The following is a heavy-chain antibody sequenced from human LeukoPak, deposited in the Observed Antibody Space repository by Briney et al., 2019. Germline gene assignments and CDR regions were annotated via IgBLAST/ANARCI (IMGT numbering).Heavy chain of an antibody. D-gene: IGHD1-26*01. CDR1: KFAFSSYT. J-gene: IGHJ3*02. CDR2: ISGGGGNT. Sequence: GGSLRLSCAASKFAFSSYTMSWVRQAPGKGLEWVSAISGGGGNTYYADPVKGRFTISRDNSKNTLYLQMNSLRAEDTAVYYCGKNRYSGSLSPFDIWGQGTMVTVSS. V-gene: IGHV3-23*01. CDR3: GKNRYSGSLSPFDI.